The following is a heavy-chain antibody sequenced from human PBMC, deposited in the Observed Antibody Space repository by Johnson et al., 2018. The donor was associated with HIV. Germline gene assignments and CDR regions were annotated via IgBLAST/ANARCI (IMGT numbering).Heavy chain of an antibody. D-gene: IGHD6-13*01. J-gene: IGHJ3*02. Sequence: VQLVESGGGLVQPGGSLRLSCAASGFTFSSYDMHWVRQAPGKGLVWVSRINSDGSSTSYADSVKGRFTISRDNSKNTLSLQMNSRRAEDTAVYYCARERGRIAADAFDIWGQGTMVTVSS. CDR3: ARERGRIAADAFDI. CDR1: GFTFSSYD. V-gene: IGHV3-74*01. CDR2: INSDGSST.